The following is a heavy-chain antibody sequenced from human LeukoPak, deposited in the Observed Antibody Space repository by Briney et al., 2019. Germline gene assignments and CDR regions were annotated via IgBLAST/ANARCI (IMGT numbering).Heavy chain of an antibody. CDR1: GGTFSNFA. D-gene: IGHD4-17*01. V-gene: IGHV1-69*04. J-gene: IGHJ4*02. CDR2: IIPIVDVT. Sequence: SVKVSCKASGGTFSNFAFSWVRQAPGQGLQWVGRIIPIVDVTSYAQNFKGRVTITADESTTTAYMELSSLRSEDTAVYYCARGRPTVTTDYWGEGTLVTVSS. CDR3: ARGRPTVTTDY.